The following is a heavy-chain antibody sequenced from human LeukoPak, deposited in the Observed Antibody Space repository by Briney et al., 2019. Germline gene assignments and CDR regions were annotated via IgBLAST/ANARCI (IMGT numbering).Heavy chain of an antibody. J-gene: IGHJ6*03. V-gene: IGHV1-2*06. CDR2: INPNSGGT. CDR1: GYTFTGYY. D-gene: IGHD3-22*01. CDR3: ARDRYYDSSGYYEYYYYYYMDV. Sequence: ASVKVSCTASGYTFTGYYMHWVRQAPGQGLEWMGRINPNSGGTNYAQKFQGRVTMTRDTSISTAYMELSRLRSDDTAVHYCARDRYYDSSGYYEYYYYYYMDVWGKGTTVTVSS.